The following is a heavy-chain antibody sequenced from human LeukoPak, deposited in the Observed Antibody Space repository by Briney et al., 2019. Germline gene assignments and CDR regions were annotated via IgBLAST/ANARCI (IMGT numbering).Heavy chain of an antibody. J-gene: IGHJ3*02. Sequence: SVKVSCKASGYTFSGHYLHWVRQAPGQGLEWMGGIIPIFGTANYAQKFQGRVTITADESTSTAYMELSSLRSEDTAVYYCARDRYSSGHDAFDIWGQGTMVTVSS. V-gene: IGHV1-69*13. D-gene: IGHD6-19*01. CDR3: ARDRYSSGHDAFDI. CDR2: IIPIFGTA. CDR1: GYTFSGHY.